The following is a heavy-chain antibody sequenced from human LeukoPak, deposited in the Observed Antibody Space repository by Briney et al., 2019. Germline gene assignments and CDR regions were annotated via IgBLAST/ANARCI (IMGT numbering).Heavy chain of an antibody. V-gene: IGHV4-38-2*02. CDR3: ARGLGFLIGSIWYPDAFDS. CDR2: VYQVGTT. CDR1: GYSISSGYY. J-gene: IGHJ3*02. D-gene: IGHD6-13*01. Sequence: SETLSLTCTVSGYSISSGYYWGWIRQPPGKGLEWIVVYQVGTTDYTPSLRSRVTISVDGSKNQMSLTLRSVAAEDTAMYYCARGLGFLIGSIWYPDAFDSWGQGAMVTVSS.